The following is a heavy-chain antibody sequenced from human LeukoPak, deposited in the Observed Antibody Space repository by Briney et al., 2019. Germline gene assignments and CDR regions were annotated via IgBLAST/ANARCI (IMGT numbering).Heavy chain of an antibody. V-gene: IGHV3-53*01. CDR2: IYSDNT. CDR3: ARRAGAYSHPYDY. CDR1: GFTFSSYS. Sequence: GGSLRLSCAASGFTFSSYSMNWVRQAQGKGLEWVSFIYSDNTHYSDSVKGRFTISRDNSKNTLYLQMNSLRAEDTAVYYCARRAGAYSHPYDYWGQGTLVTVSS. D-gene: IGHD4/OR15-4a*01. J-gene: IGHJ4*02.